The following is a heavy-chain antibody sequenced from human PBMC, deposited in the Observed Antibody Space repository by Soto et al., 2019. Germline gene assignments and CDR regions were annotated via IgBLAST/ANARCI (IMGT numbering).Heavy chain of an antibody. J-gene: IGHJ6*02. CDR2: INAGNGNT. CDR1: GYTFTSYA. V-gene: IGHV1-3*01. D-gene: IGHD2-15*01. Sequence: SVKVYCEASGYTFTSYAMHWGRQAPVQRLEWMGWINAGNGNTRYSQKFQGRVTITRDTSASTAYMELSSLRSEETAVYYCARGYCSGGSCYSNGRYYYGMDVWGQGTTVTVSS. CDR3: ARGYCSGGSCYSNGRYYYGMDV.